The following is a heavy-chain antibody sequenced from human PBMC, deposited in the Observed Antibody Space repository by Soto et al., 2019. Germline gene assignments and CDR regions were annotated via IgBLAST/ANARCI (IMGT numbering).Heavy chain of an antibody. CDR2: INGDGSST. Sequence: EVQLVESGGGLVQPGGSLRLSCAASGFTFSSYWMHWVRQAPGKGLVWVSHINGDGSSTIYADSVKGRFTISRDNAKNTLYLQMNSLRVEDTAVYYCARVGAWEPIPHFDYWGQGTLVTVSS. J-gene: IGHJ4*02. V-gene: IGHV3-74*01. D-gene: IGHD1-26*01. CDR3: ARVGAWEPIPHFDY. CDR1: GFTFSSYW.